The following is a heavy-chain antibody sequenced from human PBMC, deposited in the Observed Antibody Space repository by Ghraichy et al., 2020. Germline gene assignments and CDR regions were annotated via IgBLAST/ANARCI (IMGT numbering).Heavy chain of an antibody. Sequence: ASVKVSCKASGYTFTSYDINWVRQATGQGLEWMGWMNPNSGNTGYAQKFQGRVTMTRNTSISTAYMELSSLRSEDTAVYYCARGRLPSGWLRFLYFDYWGQGTLVTVSS. D-gene: IGHD5-12*01. CDR2: MNPNSGNT. CDR1: GYTFTSYD. V-gene: IGHV1-8*01. CDR3: ARGRLPSGWLRFLYFDY. J-gene: IGHJ4*02.